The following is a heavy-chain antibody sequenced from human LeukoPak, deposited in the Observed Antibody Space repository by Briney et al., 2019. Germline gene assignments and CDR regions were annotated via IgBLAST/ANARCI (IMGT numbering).Heavy chain of an antibody. D-gene: IGHD6-19*01. CDR1: GFTLSSHS. CDR3: ARDPRTSGWFRNTYFFYYMDV. V-gene: IGHV3-21*01. Sequence: KSGGSLRLSCVASGFTLSSHSMNWVRQARGKALEWVSSISSTSDYIHYANPLKGRFTISRDNAKKSLYLQMNSLRAEDTAVYYCARDPRTSGWFRNTYFFYYMDVWGKGTTVTVSS. J-gene: IGHJ6*03. CDR2: ISSTSDYI.